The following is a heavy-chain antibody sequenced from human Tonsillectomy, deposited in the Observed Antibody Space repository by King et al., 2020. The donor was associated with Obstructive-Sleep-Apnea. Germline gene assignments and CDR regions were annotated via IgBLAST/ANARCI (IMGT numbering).Heavy chain of an antibody. V-gene: IGHV4-39*07. Sequence: LQLQESGPGLVKPSETLSLTCNVSGGSISSSSYYWGWIRQPPGKGLEWIGSVYYNGYTYYNPSLKSRVTVSIDTSKNQFSLKLSSVTAADTAVYYCARDNWGYHCFDPWGQGTLVTVSS. CDR2: VYYNGYT. CDR1: GGSISSSSYY. CDR3: ARDNWGYHCFDP. D-gene: IGHD7-27*01. J-gene: IGHJ5*02.